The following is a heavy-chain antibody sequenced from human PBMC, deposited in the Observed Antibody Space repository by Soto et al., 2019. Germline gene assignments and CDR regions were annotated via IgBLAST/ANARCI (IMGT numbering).Heavy chain of an antibody. V-gene: IGHV4-31*03. CDR3: ARGPIGERLDY. D-gene: IGHD3-10*01. CDR2: IFHTGIT. CDR1: GGSIISGGYY. J-gene: IGHJ4*01. Sequence: QVQLQESGPGLVKPSQTLSLTCTVSGGSIISGGYYWSWIRQRPGEGLEWIGYIFHTGITHSNPSLQSRVAMSVDTSKNQFSLKLTSVTAADTAVYYCARGPIGERLDYWGQGTLVPVSS.